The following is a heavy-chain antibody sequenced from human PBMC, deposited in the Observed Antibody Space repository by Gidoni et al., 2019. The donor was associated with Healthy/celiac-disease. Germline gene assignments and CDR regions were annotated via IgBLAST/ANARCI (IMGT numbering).Heavy chain of an antibody. CDR1: GFTFSSYS. CDR2: ISSSSSTI. CDR3: ARVGYGGYPRTYPFDY. D-gene: IGHD5-12*01. Sequence: EVQLVESGGGLVQPGGSLRLSCAASGFTFSSYSMNWVRQAPGKGLEWVSYISSSSSTIYYADSVKGRFTISRDNAKNSLYLQMNSLRDEDTAVYYCARVGYGGYPRTYPFDYWGQGTLVTVSS. J-gene: IGHJ4*02. V-gene: IGHV3-48*02.